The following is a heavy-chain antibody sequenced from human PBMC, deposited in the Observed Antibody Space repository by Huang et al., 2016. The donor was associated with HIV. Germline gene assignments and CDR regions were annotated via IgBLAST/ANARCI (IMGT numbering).Heavy chain of an antibody. CDR2: CYYGWRA. J-gene: IGHJ4*02. CDR3: ARHGYSGYGDVH. V-gene: IGHV4-39*01. Sequence: QLQLQESGPGLVKPSETLYLTCTVSGGSISNSTSHWGWIRQPPGKGLEWIASCYYGWRAYFNPSLKSRVTISVNTSKNRFSLKLSSMTAADTAVYYCARHGYSGYGDVHWGQGTLVTVSS. D-gene: IGHD5-12*01. CDR1: GGSISNSTSH.